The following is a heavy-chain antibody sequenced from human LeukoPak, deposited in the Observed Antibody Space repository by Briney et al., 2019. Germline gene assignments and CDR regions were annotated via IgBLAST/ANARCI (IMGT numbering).Heavy chain of an antibody. V-gene: IGHV3-23*01. J-gene: IGHJ4*02. Sequence: GGSLRLSCAASGFTFTTYAMSWVRQAPGKGLEWVSGVSGSGATTSYAYSVKGRFTISRDNSKNTLYLQMNTLRADDTAVYYCAKGAAYCGGDCFLYYFNYRGQGTLVTVSS. CDR1: GFTFTTYA. CDR2: VSGSGATT. CDR3: AKGAAYCGGDCFLYYFNY. D-gene: IGHD2-21*02.